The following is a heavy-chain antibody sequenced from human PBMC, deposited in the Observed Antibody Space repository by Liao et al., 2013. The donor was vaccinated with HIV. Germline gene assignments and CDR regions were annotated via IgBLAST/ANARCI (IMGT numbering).Heavy chain of an antibody. V-gene: IGHV4-4*07. Sequence: QVQLQESGPGLVKPSETLSLTCTVSGGSISSYYWSWIRQPAGKGLEWIGRIYTSGSTNYNPSLKSRVTMSVDTSKNQFSLKLSYVTAADTAVYYCAREIMCSSTSCYTNYYYYYMDVWAKGPRSPSP. D-gene: IGHD2-2*02. J-gene: IGHJ6*03. CDR3: AREIMCSSTSCYTNYYYYYMDV. CDR1: GGSISSYY. CDR2: IYTSGST.